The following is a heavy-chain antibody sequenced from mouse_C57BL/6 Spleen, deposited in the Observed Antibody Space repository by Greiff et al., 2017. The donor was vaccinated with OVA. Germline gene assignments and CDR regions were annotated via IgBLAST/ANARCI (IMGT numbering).Heavy chain of an antibody. J-gene: IGHJ2*01. CDR1: GYYITSGYY. V-gene: IGHV3-6*01. D-gene: IGHD1-1*01. Sequence: EVKLEESGPGLVKPSQSLSLTCSVTGYYITSGYYWNWIRQFPGNKLEWMGYISYDGSNNYNPSLKNRISITRDTSKNQFFLKLNSVTTEDTATYYCAREGTTVYFDYWGQGTTLTVSS. CDR2: ISYDGSN. CDR3: AREGTTVYFDY.